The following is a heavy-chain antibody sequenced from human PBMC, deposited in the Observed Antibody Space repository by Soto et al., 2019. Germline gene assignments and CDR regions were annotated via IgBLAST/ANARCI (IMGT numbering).Heavy chain of an antibody. CDR3: ARAGAPGTVDY. Sequence: EVQLVESGGGLVQPGGSLRLSCAASGFTFSSYWMSWVRQAPGKGLEWVANINQDGSEKYYVDSVVGRFTISRDNAKNALYLQMNSLRAEDTAVFYCARAGAPGTVDYWGQGTLVTVSS. CDR1: GFTFSSYW. D-gene: IGHD6-13*01. J-gene: IGHJ4*02. V-gene: IGHV3-7*05. CDR2: INQDGSEK.